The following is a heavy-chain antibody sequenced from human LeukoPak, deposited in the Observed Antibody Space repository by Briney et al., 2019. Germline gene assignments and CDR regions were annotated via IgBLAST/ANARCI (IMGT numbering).Heavy chain of an antibody. CDR2: ISSSSSYI. CDR3: AREYCSGGSCCGYDY. Sequence: GGSLRLSCAASGFTFSSYCMNWVRQAPGKRLEWVSSISSSSSYIYYADSVKGRFTISRDNAKNSLYLQMNSLRAEDTAVYYCAREYCSGGSCCGYDYWGQGTLVTVSS. J-gene: IGHJ4*02. V-gene: IGHV3-21*01. D-gene: IGHD2-15*01. CDR1: GFTFSSYC.